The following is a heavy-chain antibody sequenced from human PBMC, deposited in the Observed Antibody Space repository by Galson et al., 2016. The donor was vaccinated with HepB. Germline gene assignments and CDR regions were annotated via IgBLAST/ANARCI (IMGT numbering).Heavy chain of an antibody. D-gene: IGHD1-1*01. CDR2: VSADGFAT. V-gene: IGHV3-64D*06. CDR1: GFSFSTFG. CDR3: VKDRGCPNCRYDY. J-gene: IGHJ4*02. Sequence: SLRLSCAASGFSFSTFGMDWVRQAPGKGLEYVSTVSADGFATYYADSVKGRFTISRDNSKNTQYLQMSSLRPEDTALYYCVKDRGCPNCRYDYWGQGALVTVSS.